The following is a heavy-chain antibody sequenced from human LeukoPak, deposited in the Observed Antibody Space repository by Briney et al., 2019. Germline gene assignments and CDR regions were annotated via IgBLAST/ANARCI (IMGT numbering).Heavy chain of an antibody. V-gene: IGHV4-34*01. CDR3: ARGSIAAAPYYFAY. J-gene: IGHJ4*02. CDR2: INHSGST. Sequence: SETLSLTCAVYGGSFSGYYWSWIRQPPGKGLEWIGEINHSGSTNYNPSLKSRVTISVDTSKNQFSLKLSSVTAADTAVYYCARGSIAAAPYYFAYWGQGTLVTVSS. CDR1: GGSFSGYY. D-gene: IGHD6-13*01.